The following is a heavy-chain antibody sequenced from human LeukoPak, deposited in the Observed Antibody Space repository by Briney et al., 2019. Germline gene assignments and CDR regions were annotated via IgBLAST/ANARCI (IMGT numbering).Heavy chain of an antibody. CDR3: AREQLGYYYYYMDV. D-gene: IGHD6-13*01. V-gene: IGHV3-30*02. CDR2: IRNDGTNK. J-gene: IGHJ6*03. Sequence: GGSLRLSCAASGFTFSGSGMHWVRQAPGKGLEWVAFIRNDGTNKYYAESVKGRFTISRDNAKNSLYLQMNSLRAEDTAVYYCAREQLGYYYYYMDVWGKGTTVTVSS. CDR1: GFTFSGSG.